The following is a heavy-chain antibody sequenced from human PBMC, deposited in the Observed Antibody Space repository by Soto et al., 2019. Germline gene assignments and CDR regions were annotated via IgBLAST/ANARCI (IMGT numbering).Heavy chain of an antibody. CDR2: MNPNTGDT. CDR1: GYTFISYD. CDR3: ARGDGYIFDY. V-gene: IGHV1-8*01. J-gene: IGHJ4*02. Sequence: QVQLVQSGAEVKKPGASVKVSCKASGYTFISYDINWVRQATGQGLEWMGWMNPNTGDTGYAQKFQGRVTMTRNTSINTANLELSSPRSDDTAVHFCARGDGYIFDYWGQGTLVTVSS. D-gene: IGHD5-12*01.